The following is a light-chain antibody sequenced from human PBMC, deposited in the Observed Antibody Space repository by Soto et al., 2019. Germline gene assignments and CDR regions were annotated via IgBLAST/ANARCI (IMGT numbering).Light chain of an antibody. Sequence: EIVVTQSPATLSVSPGERATLSCRASQSVNTNFAWYQQKPGQAPRLLIYGASTRATGIPARFSGSGSGTEFTLTISRLEPEDFAVYYCQQYGGLPTFGQGTKVDI. V-gene: IGKV3-15*01. J-gene: IGKJ1*01. CDR1: QSVNTN. CDR3: QQYGGLPT. CDR2: GAS.